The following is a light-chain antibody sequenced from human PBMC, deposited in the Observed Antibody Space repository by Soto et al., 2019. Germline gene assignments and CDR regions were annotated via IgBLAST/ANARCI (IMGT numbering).Light chain of an antibody. CDR2: QDS. Sequence: SYELTQPSSVSVSPGQTARITCSGDVLTKKCARWFQREPGQAPVVVTYQDSERPSGIPERFSGSSSGTTVTLTISGARVEDEAAFYCYSAPVNNLVFGGGTKLTVL. CDR3: YSAPVNNLV. CDR1: VLTKKC. J-gene: IGLJ3*02. V-gene: IGLV3-27*01.